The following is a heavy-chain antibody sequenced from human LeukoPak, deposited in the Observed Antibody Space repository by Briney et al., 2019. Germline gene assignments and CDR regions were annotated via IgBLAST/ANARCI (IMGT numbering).Heavy chain of an antibody. CDR3: ARLRHYGSGSYPMTGNWFDP. CDR1: GGSISSYY. CDR2: IYTSGST. D-gene: IGHD3-10*01. Sequence: SETLSLTCTVSGGSISSYYWSWIRQPAGKGLEWIGRIYTSGSTNYNPSLKSRVTISVDTSKNQFSLKVRSVTAADTAVYYCARLRHYGSGSYPMTGNWFDPLGQGTLVSVSS. J-gene: IGHJ5*02. V-gene: IGHV4-4*07.